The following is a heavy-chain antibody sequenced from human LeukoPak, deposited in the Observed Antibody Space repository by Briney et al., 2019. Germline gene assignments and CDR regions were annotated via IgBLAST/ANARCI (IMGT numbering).Heavy chain of an antibody. Sequence: SQTLSLTCAVSGGSISSGGYSWSWIRQPPGKGLEWIRYIYHSGSTYYNPSLKSRVTISVDRSKNQFSLKLSSVTAADTAVYYCARGGVRGASLFGYWGQGTLVTVSS. CDR1: GGSISSGGYS. CDR3: ARGGVRGASLFGY. CDR2: IYHSGST. D-gene: IGHD3-10*01. J-gene: IGHJ4*02. V-gene: IGHV4-30-2*01.